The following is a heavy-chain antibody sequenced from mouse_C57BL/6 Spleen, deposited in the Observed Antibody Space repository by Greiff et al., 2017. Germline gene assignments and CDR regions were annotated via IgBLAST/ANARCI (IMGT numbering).Heavy chain of an antibody. V-gene: IGHV5-4*01. CDR2: ISDGGSYT. CDR1: GFTFSSYA. J-gene: IGHJ2*01. Sequence: EVQGVESGGGLVKPGGSLKLSCAASGFTFSSYAMSWVRQTPEKRLEWVATISDGGSYTYYPDNVKGRFTISRDNAKNNLYLQMSHLKSEDTAMYYCARDPGGTDYLDYWGQGTTLTVSS. D-gene: IGHD4-1*01. CDR3: ARDPGGTDYLDY.